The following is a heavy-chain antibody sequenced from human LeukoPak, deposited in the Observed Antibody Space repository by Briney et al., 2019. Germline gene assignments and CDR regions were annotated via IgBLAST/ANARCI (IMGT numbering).Heavy chain of an antibody. CDR2: ISSSSSYI. V-gene: IGHV3-21*01. J-gene: IGHJ4*02. D-gene: IGHD6-19*01. CDR1: GFTFSSYS. CDR3: ARDILAGDYYFDY. Sequence: GGSLRLSCAASGFTFSSYSMNWVRQAPGKGLEWVSSISSSSSYIYYADSVKGRFTIPRDNAKDSLYLQMNSLRAEDTAVYYCARDILAGDYYFDYWGQGTLVTVYS.